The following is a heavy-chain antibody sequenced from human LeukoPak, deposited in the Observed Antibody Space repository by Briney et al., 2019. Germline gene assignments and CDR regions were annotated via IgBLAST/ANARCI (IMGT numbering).Heavy chain of an antibody. D-gene: IGHD3-3*01. V-gene: IGHV3-21*01. J-gene: IGHJ4*02. CDR2: ISSSSSYI. CDR3: ARGDSYYDFWSEFDY. Sequence: PGGSLRLSCAASGFTFSSYSMNWVRQAPGKGLEWVSSISSSSSYIYYADSVKGRFTISRDNAKNSLYLQMNSLRAEDTAAYYCARGDSYYDFWSEFDYWGQGTLVTVSS. CDR1: GFTFSSYS.